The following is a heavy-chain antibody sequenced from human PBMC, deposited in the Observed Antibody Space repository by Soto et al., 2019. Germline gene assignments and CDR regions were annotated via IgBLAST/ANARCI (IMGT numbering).Heavy chain of an antibody. CDR3: ARGRDGVWGSSQGGWFDP. Sequence: QVQLVQSGAEVKKPGASVKVSCKASGYTFTSYGISWVRQAPGQGLEWMGWISAYNGNTNYAQKLQGRVTMTTDTSTGTAYMELRSLRSDDTAVYYCARGRDGVWGSSQGGWFDPWGQGTLVTVSS. CDR1: GYTFTSYG. D-gene: IGHD3-16*01. V-gene: IGHV1-18*01. J-gene: IGHJ5*02. CDR2: ISAYNGNT.